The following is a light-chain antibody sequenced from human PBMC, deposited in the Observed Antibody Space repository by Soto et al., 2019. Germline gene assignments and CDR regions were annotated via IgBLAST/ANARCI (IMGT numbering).Light chain of an antibody. V-gene: IGLV2-8*02. CDR2: EVT. J-gene: IGLJ2*01. CDR3: SSYAGSNTDVV. CDR1: SSDVGGYGY. Sequence: QSALTQPPSASRSPGQSVTISCTGTSSDVGGYGYVSWYQQHPGKAPKLMIYEVTKRASGVPGRFSGSKSGNTASLTVSGLQAEDEAHYFCSSYAGSNTDVVFGGGTKLTIL.